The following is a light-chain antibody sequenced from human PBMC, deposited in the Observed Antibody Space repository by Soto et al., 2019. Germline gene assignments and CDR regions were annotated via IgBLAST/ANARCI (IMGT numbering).Light chain of an antibody. CDR2: DGS. Sequence: EIVLTQSPATLSLSPGERATLSCRASQSVSSYLAWYQQRPGQAPRLLIYDGSSRATGIPARFSGSGSGTDFTLTISSLEPEDFAVYYCQQRSNWPAVTFGPGTQVDIK. CDR1: QSVSSY. CDR3: QQRSNWPAVT. J-gene: IGKJ3*01. V-gene: IGKV3-11*01.